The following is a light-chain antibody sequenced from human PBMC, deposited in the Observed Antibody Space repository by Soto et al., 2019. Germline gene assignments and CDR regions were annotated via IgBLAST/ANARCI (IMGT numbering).Light chain of an antibody. V-gene: IGKV4-1*01. Sequence: VMTQSPDSLAVSLGERATINCKSSQSLLYSPNNQNYLAWYQQKPGQPPKLLIYWASTRESGVPDRFSGNGSGTDFTLTISSLQAEDVAVYYCQQYYTTPMFTFGQGTKLEIK. CDR3: QQYYTTPMFT. CDR1: QSLLYSPNNQNY. CDR2: WAS. J-gene: IGKJ2*01.